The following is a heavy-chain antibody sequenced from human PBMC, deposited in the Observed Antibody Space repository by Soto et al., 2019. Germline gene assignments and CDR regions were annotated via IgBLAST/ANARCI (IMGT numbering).Heavy chain of an antibody. Sequence: SETLSLTCTVSGGSISSYYWSWIRQPAGKGLEWIGRIYTSGSTNYNPSLKSRVTMSVDTSKNQFSLKLSSVTAAETAVYYCAREGRGPDTKGWYYYYGMDGWGQGNTVTVSS. CDR3: AREGRGPDTKGWYYYYGMDG. CDR1: GGSISSYY. D-gene: IGHD2-15*01. CDR2: IYTSGST. V-gene: IGHV4-4*07. J-gene: IGHJ6*02.